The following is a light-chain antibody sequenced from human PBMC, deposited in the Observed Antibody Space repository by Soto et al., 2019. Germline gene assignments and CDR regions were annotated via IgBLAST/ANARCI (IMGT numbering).Light chain of an antibody. Sequence: AIQMTQSPSSLSASVGDRVTITCRASQGIRNDLGWYQQKPGKAPKLLVYAASSLQSGVPSRFSGSGSGTDFTQTISSLQPEDFATYCWRQDYNYPHTFGQGTRVDIK. CDR1: QGIRND. CDR2: AAS. CDR3: RQDYNYPHT. J-gene: IGKJ1*01. V-gene: IGKV1-6*01.